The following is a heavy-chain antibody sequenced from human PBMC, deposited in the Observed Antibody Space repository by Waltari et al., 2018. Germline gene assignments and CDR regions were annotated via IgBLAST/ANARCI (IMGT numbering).Heavy chain of an antibody. V-gene: IGHV3-30*02. Sequence: QVQLVESGGGVVQPGGSLRLSCAASGFTFSSYGMHWDRQAHGKGLEWVAVIRYDGSNQYYADSVKGRFTISRDNSKNTLYLQMNSLRAEDTAVYYCAKDLESPDDYWGQGTLVTVSS. CDR1: GFTFSSYG. CDR2: IRYDGSNQ. CDR3: AKDLESPDDY. J-gene: IGHJ4*02. D-gene: IGHD1-1*01.